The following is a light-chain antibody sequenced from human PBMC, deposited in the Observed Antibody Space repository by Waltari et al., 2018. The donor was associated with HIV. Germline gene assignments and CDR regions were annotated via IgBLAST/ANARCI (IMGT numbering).Light chain of an antibody. CDR1: SSIIGNNY. V-gene: IGLV1-51*01. CDR3: GTWDTTLSAVV. CDR2: DDD. Sequence: QSVLTQPPPVSAAPRETVIISCSGSSSIIGNNYVSLYQQLPGTAPKLFIYDDDLRHSGIPDRFSGSRSGTSATLGITGLQTGDEADYYCGTWDTTLSAVVFGGGTKLTVL. J-gene: IGLJ2*01.